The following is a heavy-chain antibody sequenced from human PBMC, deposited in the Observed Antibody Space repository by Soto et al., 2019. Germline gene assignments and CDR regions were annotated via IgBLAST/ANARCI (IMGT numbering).Heavy chain of an antibody. V-gene: IGHV3-9*01. Sequence: EVQLVESGGGLVQPGRSLRLSCAASGFTFDDYAMHWVRQAPGKGLEWVSGISWNSGSIGYVDSVKGRFTISRDNAKNSLYLQMNSLRAEDTALYYCAKDMGDYGDYADAFDIWGQGTMVTVSS. D-gene: IGHD4-17*01. CDR1: GFTFDDYA. CDR2: ISWNSGSI. CDR3: AKDMGDYGDYADAFDI. J-gene: IGHJ3*02.